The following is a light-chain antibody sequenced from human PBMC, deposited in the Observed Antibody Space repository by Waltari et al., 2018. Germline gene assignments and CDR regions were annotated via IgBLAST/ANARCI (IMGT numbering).Light chain of an antibody. CDR3: QSFDSSLSASV. Sequence: QSVLTQPPSMSGAPGQKVTIPCPGGSSNFGAGYDVHGYQQFPGTAPKLLIFGNTNRAAGVPGRISGSRFGASASLAIAGLQSEDEAVYYCQSFDSSLSASVFGGGTKLTVL. J-gene: IGLJ3*02. V-gene: IGLV1-40*01. CDR2: GNT. CDR1: SSNFGAGYD.